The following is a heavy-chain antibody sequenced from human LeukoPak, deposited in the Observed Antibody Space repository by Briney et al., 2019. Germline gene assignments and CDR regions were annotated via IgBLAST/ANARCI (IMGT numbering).Heavy chain of an antibody. D-gene: IGHD3-22*01. V-gene: IGHV3-48*02. CDR3: ARGFYDSDGYCFDY. CDR2: VSSSSITI. J-gene: IGHJ4*02. Sequence: PGGSLRLSCAASGFTFSTYSMNWVRQAPGKGLEWVSYVSSSSITIYYADSVKGRFTVSRDNAENSLYLQMNSLRDEDTAVYYCARGFYDSDGYCFDYWGQGTLVTVSS. CDR1: GFTFSTYS.